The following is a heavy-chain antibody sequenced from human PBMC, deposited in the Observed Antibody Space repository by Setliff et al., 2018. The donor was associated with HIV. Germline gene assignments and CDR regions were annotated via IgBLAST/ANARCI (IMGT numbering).Heavy chain of an antibody. CDR1: GFAFSHYW. Sequence: PGGSLRLSCAASGFSSSGFAFSHYWMHWVRQAPGKGLVWVSRITNDVSATTYADFVKGRFTISRDNAKNMVYLQMNSLRVEDTAIYYCTTGPYNGYSYWGQGTPVTVSS. J-gene: IGHJ4*02. D-gene: IGHD5-12*01. CDR3: TTGPYNGYSY. CDR2: ITNDVSAT. V-gene: IGHV3-74*01.